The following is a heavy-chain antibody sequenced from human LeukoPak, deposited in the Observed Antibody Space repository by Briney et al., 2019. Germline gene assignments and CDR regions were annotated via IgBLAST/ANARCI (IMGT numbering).Heavy chain of an antibody. Sequence: PGRSLRLSCAASGFSFSSYGMHWVRQAPGKGLEWVAVIWYDASNRYYADSVKGRFTISRDNSKNTLYLQMNSLRAEDTAAYFCARDLAAAATWFDPWGQGTLVTVSS. CDR2: IWYDASNR. CDR1: GFSFSSYG. V-gene: IGHV3-33*08. CDR3: ARDLAAAATWFDP. J-gene: IGHJ5*02. D-gene: IGHD6-13*01.